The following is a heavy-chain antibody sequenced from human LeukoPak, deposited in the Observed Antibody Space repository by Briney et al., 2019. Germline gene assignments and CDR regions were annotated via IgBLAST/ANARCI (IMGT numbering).Heavy chain of an antibody. J-gene: IGHJ4*02. CDR2: FDPENDER. CDR1: GHTLSELP. D-gene: IGHD2-21*02. CDR3: ATEVTSIVPDY. Sequence: RASVKVSCMVSGHTLSELPMYWVRQAPGEGLEWMGGFDPENDERIYAQKFRGRVTMTEDTSTNTAYMELSSLRSDDTAVYYCATEVTSIVPDYWGQGTLVTVSS. V-gene: IGHV1-24*01.